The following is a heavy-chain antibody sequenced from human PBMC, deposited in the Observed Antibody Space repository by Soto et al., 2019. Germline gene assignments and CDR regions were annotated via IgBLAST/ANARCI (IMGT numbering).Heavy chain of an antibody. Sequence: GRSLRLSCAASGVSFSNAWMNWVRQAPGKGLEWVGRIKSKTDGGTTDYAAPVKGRFTISRDDSKNTLYLQMNSLKTEDTAVYYCTTDSDVYFRSWHYSPRATDVWDQTTTGTGSS. D-gene: IGHD1-7*01. CDR2: IKSKTDGGTT. V-gene: IGHV3-15*07. CDR3: TTDSDVYFRSWHYSPRATDV. CDR1: GVSFSNAW. J-gene: IGHJ6*02.